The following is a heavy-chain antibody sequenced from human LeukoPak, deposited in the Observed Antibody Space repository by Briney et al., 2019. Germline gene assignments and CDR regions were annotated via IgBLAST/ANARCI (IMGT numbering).Heavy chain of an antibody. D-gene: IGHD3-22*01. V-gene: IGHV3-23*01. J-gene: IGHJ4*02. CDR2: LSGSGGST. CDR1: GITLSNYG. CDR3: AKRGVVIRVILVGFYKEAYYFDS. Sequence: GGSLRLSCAVSGITLSNYGMTWVRQAPGKGLEWVAGLSGSGGSTSYADSVKGRFTISRDNAKNTLYLQMNSLRAEDTAVYFCAKRGVVIRVILVGFYKEAYYFDSWGQGVLVTVSS.